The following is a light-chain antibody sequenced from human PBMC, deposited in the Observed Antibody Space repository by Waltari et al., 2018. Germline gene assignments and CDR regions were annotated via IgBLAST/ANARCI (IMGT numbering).Light chain of an antibody. CDR2: VSS. J-gene: IGKJ4*01. Sequence: EIVLTQSPATLSWSPGERATLYCRASQSIDNFLTWYQQKHGQAPRLPIYVSSNRATDIPARFSGSGSGTDFTLTISSLEPEDFAVYYCQQRSGWPPTFGGGTKVDI. V-gene: IGKV3-11*01. CDR1: QSIDNF. CDR3: QQRSGWPPT.